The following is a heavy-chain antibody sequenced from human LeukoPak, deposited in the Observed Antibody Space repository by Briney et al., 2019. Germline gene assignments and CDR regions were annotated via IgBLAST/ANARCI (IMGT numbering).Heavy chain of an antibody. Sequence: GGSLRLSCAASGSTFSSHGMHWVRQAPGKGLDWVAFIRYDGSKKFYADSVKGRFTISRDNSKNTLDLQMNSLRTDDTAVYYCAKVDDYYGSGSYLVDSWGQGALVAVSS. J-gene: IGHJ4*02. CDR1: GSTFSSHG. V-gene: IGHV3-30*02. CDR3: AKVDDYYGSGSYLVDS. D-gene: IGHD3-10*01. CDR2: IRYDGSKK.